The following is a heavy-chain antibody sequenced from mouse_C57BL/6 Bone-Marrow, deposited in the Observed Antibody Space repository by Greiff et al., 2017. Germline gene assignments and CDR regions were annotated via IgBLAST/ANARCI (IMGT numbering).Heavy chain of an antibody. Sequence: EVQRVESGGGLVQPKGSLKLSCAASGFSFNTYAMNWVRQAPGKGLEWVARIRSKSNNYATYYADSVKDRFTISRDDSESMLYLQMNNLKTEDTAMYYCVRLDAPYAMDYWGQGTSVTVSS. V-gene: IGHV10-1*01. CDR3: VRLDAPYAMDY. CDR2: IRSKSNNYAT. CDR1: GFSFNTYA. J-gene: IGHJ4*01.